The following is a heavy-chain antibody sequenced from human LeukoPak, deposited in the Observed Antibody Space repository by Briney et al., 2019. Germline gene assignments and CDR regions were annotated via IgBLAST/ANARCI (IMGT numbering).Heavy chain of an antibody. Sequence: GSLRLSCAASELTFSTYAMSWVRQAPGKGLEWVSTISGNGGATYYADSVKGRFTLSRDNSENTLYLQMNSLRADDTAVYYCARDLPVGDYFDYWGQGTLVTVSS. V-gene: IGHV3-23*01. CDR1: ELTFSTYA. J-gene: IGHJ4*02. D-gene: IGHD2-8*02. CDR2: ISGNGGAT. CDR3: ARDLPVGDYFDY.